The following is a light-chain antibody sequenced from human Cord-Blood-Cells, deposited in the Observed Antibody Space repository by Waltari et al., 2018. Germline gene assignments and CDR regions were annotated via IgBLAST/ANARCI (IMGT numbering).Light chain of an antibody. CDR1: QSISSY. CDR2: AAS. V-gene: IGKV1-39*01. CDR3: QQSYSTPYT. J-gene: IGKJ2*01. Sequence: DIQMTQSTSSLSASVGDRVTITCRASQSISSYLNWYQQKPGKAPKLLIYAASSLQSGVPSRFSGSGSGTDFTLTIRSLQPEDFATYYCQQSYSTPYTFGQGTKLEIK.